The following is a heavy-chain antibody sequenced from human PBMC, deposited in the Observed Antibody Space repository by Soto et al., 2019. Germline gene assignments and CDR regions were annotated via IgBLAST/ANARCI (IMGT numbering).Heavy chain of an antibody. CDR3: AKDLRGDDLGRDY. CDR2: ISAYNANA. Sequence: QIQLLQSGAEVKKPGASVKVTCKASGYTFRNFGISWVRQAPGQGLEWMGWISAYNANANYAQKFQGRLTMTADTSTSTAYMELRSLRSDDTAVYYCAKDLRGDDLGRDYWGQGALVTVSS. J-gene: IGHJ4*02. CDR1: GYTFRNFG. V-gene: IGHV1-18*01. D-gene: IGHD3-10*01.